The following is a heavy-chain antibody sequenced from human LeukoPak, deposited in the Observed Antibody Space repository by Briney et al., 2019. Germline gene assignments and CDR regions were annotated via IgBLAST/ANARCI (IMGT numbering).Heavy chain of an antibody. D-gene: IGHD3-10*01. V-gene: IGHV1-18*01. CDR2: VLPYNGNT. CDR1: GYTFNSYG. Sequence: ASVKVSCKASGYTFNSYGITWVRQAPGQGLEWVGWVLPYNGNTKYAEKLQARVTMATDTSTSTAYMELRSLRSDDTAVYYCARYSGIILVRGVRFRENDHYDMDVWGKGTTVTVSS. CDR3: ARYSGIILVRGVRFRENDHYDMDV. J-gene: IGHJ6*04.